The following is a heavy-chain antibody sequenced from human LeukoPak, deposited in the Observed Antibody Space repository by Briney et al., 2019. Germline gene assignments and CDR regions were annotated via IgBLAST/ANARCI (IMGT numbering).Heavy chain of an antibody. CDR1: GYTFTGYY. J-gene: IGHJ4*02. Sequence: ASVKVSCKTSGYTFTGYYMHWVRQAPGQGLEWMAWINPNSGGTNYAQKFQGRVTVTRDTSISTAYMELSGLTSDDTAVYYCTRGTDFGLDSWGQGTLVTVSS. V-gene: IGHV1-2*02. D-gene: IGHD3/OR15-3a*01. CDR2: INPNSGGT. CDR3: TRGTDFGLDS.